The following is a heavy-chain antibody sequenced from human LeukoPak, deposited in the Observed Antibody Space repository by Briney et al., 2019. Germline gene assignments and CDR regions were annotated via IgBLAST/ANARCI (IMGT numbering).Heavy chain of an antibody. CDR1: GGTFSSYA. Sequence: ASVKVSCKASGGTFSSYAISWVRQAPGQGLEWMGRIIPILGIANYAQKFQGRVTITADKSTSTAYMELGSLRSEDTAVYYCARDPSTTVTTFLTEWGQGTLVTVSS. J-gene: IGHJ4*02. V-gene: IGHV1-69*04. CDR2: IIPILGIA. D-gene: IGHD4-11*01. CDR3: ARDPSTTVTTFLTE.